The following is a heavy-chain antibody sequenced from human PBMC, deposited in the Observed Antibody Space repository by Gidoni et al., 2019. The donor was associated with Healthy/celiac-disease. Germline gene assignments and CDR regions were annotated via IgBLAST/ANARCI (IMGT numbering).Heavy chain of an antibody. CDR2: INPNSGGT. D-gene: IGHD3-22*01. Sequence: QVQLVQSGAEVQTPGASVKVSCKASGYTFTGYYMHWVRQAPGQGLEWMGWINPNSGGTNYAQKFQGWVTMTRDTSISTAYMELSRLRSDDTAVYYCARDGYYDSSGISWFDPWGQGTLVTVSS. CDR1: GYTFTGYY. J-gene: IGHJ5*02. V-gene: IGHV1-2*04. CDR3: ARDGYYDSSGISWFDP.